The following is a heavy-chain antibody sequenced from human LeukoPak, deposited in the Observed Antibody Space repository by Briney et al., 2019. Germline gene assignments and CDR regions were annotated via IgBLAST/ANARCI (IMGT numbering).Heavy chain of an antibody. J-gene: IGHJ4*02. D-gene: IGHD3-3*01. Sequence: SVKVSCKASGGTFSSYAISWVRQAPGQGLEWMGGIIPIFGTANYAQKFQGRVTITADESTSTAYMELSSLRSEDTAVYYCARGRMGVVIPFDYWGQGTLVTVSS. CDR1: GGTFSSYA. V-gene: IGHV1-69*13. CDR2: IIPIFGTA. CDR3: ARGRMGVVIPFDY.